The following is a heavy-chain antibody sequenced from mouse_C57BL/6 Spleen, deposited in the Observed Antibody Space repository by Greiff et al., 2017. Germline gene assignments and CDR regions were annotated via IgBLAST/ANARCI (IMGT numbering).Heavy chain of an antibody. CDR3: ARSWTTVVGDY. V-gene: IGHV1-31*01. CDR2: IYPYNGVS. J-gene: IGHJ2*01. D-gene: IGHD1-1*01. Sequence: DVKLQESGPELVKPGASVKISCKASGYSFTGYYMHWVKQSHGNILDWIGYIYPYNGVSSYNQKFKGKATLTVDKSSSTAYMELRSLTSEDSAVYYCARSWTTVVGDYWGQGTTLTVSS. CDR1: GYSFTGYY.